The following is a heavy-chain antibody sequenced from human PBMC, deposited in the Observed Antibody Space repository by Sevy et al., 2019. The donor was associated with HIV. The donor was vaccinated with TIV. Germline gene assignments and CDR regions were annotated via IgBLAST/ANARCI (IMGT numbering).Heavy chain of an antibody. D-gene: IGHD5-18*01. V-gene: IGHV3-23*01. CDR3: AAEDTAFLADLDF. CDR1: GFSISTHA. CDR2: ISATDGST. Sequence: GGSLRLSCGASGFSISTHAMNWVRQAPGRGLEWISGISATDGSTQYADSVKGRFTISRDNAKNTVHLQMNSLRAEDTALYYCAAEDTAFLADLDFWGQGTLVTVSS. J-gene: IGHJ4*02.